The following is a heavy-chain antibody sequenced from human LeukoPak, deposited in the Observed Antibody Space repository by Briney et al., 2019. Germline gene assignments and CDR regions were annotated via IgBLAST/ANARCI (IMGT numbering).Heavy chain of an antibody. CDR3: AKGAVATIAPLYFDY. CDR2: ISYDGSNK. CDR1: GFTFSAYG. J-gene: IGHJ4*02. Sequence: GGSLRLSCAASGFTFSAYGMHWVRQAPGKGLEWVAVISYDGSNKYYADSVKGRFTISRDNSKNTLYLQMNSLRAEDTAVYYCAKGAVATIAPLYFDYWGQGTLVTVSS. V-gene: IGHV3-30*18. D-gene: IGHD5-12*01.